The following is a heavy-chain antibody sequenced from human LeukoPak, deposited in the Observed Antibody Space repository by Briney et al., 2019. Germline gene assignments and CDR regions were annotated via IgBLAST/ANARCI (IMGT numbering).Heavy chain of an antibody. V-gene: IGHV3-48*03. Sequence: GGSLRLSCAASGFRFSSQEMAWVRQAPGKGLEWVSYMSKDGRTIYYADSVKGRFTISRDNTRNSLFLHLNSLRADDTASYYCARGSFTGFDLYFDSWGQGTLVTVSS. J-gene: IGHJ4*02. CDR2: MSKDGRTI. CDR1: GFRFSSQE. D-gene: IGHD5-12*01. CDR3: ARGSFTGFDLYFDS.